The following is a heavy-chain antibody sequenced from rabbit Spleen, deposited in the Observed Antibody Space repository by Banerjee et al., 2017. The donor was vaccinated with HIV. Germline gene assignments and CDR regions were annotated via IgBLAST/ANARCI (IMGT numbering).Heavy chain of an antibody. CDR3: ARDLDGVIGWNFGW. D-gene: IGHD4-1*01. V-gene: IGHV1S40*01. Sequence: QSLEESGGDLVKPGAALTLTCTASGFSFSYNDYMCWVRQPPGKGPEWIACIGAAITYTTYYATWAKGRFTISKTSSTTVTLQMTSLTAADTATYFCARDLDGVIGWNFGWWGPGTLVTVS. CDR2: IGAAITYTT. J-gene: IGHJ6*01. CDR1: GFSFSYNDY.